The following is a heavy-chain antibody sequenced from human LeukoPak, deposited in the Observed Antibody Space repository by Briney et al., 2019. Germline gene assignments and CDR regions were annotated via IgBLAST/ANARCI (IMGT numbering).Heavy chain of an antibody. CDR2: IYYSGST. D-gene: IGHD2-2*01. Sequence: KPSETLSLTCTVSGGSISSSSYYWGWIRQPPGKGLEWIGSIYYSGSTYYNPSLKSRVTISVDTSKNQFSLKLSSVTAADTAVYYCAIADIVVVPAAVEGAFDIWGQGTIVTVSS. CDR1: GGSISSSSYY. J-gene: IGHJ3*02. CDR3: AIADIVVVPAAVEGAFDI. V-gene: IGHV4-39*01.